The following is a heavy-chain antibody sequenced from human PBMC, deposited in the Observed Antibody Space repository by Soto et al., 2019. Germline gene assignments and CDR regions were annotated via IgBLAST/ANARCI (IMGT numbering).Heavy chain of an antibody. J-gene: IGHJ6*02. Sequence: GGSLRLSCAASGFTFSSYAMHWVRQAPGKGLEWVAVISYDGSNKYYADSVKGRFTISRDNSKNTLYLQMNSLRAEDTAVYYCARDRGPEGSAQPYYYYYGMDVWGQGTTVTVSS. CDR2: ISYDGSNK. CDR1: GFTFSSYA. CDR3: ARDRGPEGSAQPYYYYYGMDV. V-gene: IGHV3-30-3*01. D-gene: IGHD3-10*01.